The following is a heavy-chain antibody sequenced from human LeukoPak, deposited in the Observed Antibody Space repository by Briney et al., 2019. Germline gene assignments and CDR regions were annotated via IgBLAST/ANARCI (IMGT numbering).Heavy chain of an antibody. Sequence: SETLSLTCAVYGGSFSGYNWSWIRQPPGKGLEWIGEINHSGSTNYNPSLKSRVTISVDTSKNQFSLKLSSVTAADTAVYYCARVGDIVATITLYYYFDYWGQGTLVTVSS. CDR3: ARVGDIVATITLYYYFDY. CDR2: INHSGST. J-gene: IGHJ4*02. V-gene: IGHV4-34*01. CDR1: GGSFSGYN. D-gene: IGHD5-12*01.